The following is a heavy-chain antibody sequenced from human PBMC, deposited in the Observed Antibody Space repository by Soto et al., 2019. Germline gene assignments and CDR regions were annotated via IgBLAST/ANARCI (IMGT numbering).Heavy chain of an antibody. CDR1: GYAFTTYG. CDR2: ISAHNGNT. J-gene: IGHJ4*02. V-gene: IGHV1-18*01. D-gene: IGHD1-1*01. CDR3: ARGRYGDY. Sequence: QVHLVQSGAEVNKPGASVKVSCKGSGYAFTTYGITWVRQAPGQGLEWMGWISAHNGNTNYAQKLQGRVTVTRDTSTSTAYIELRSLRSDDTAVYYCARGRYGDYWGQGALVTVSS.